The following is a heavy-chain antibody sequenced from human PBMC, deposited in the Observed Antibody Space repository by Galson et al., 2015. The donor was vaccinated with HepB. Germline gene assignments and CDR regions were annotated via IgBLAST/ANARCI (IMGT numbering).Heavy chain of an antibody. Sequence: SLRLSCAASGFTFDDYGTHWVRQAPGKGLEWVSGISWNSGSIGYADSVKGRFTISRDTAKNSLYLQMNSLRPEDTALHYCAKAGPNIVATIGYNFDYWGQGTLVTVSS. D-gene: IGHD5-12*01. V-gene: IGHV3-9*01. J-gene: IGHJ4*02. CDR1: GFTFDDYG. CDR3: AKAGPNIVATIGYNFDY. CDR2: ISWNSGSI.